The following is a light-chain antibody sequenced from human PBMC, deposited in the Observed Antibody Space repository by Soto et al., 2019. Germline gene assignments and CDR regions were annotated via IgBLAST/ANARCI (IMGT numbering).Light chain of an antibody. CDR3: HQYGSSVLT. V-gene: IGKV3-20*01. Sequence: EIVLTQSPDTLSLSPGERATLSCRASQSVSTNSLAWYQQRPGQAPRPLIYGASSRATGTPDRFSGSGSGTDFTLIISRLEPEDFAVYYCHQYGSSVLTFGGGTKVEIK. CDR2: GAS. CDR1: QSVSTNS. J-gene: IGKJ4*01.